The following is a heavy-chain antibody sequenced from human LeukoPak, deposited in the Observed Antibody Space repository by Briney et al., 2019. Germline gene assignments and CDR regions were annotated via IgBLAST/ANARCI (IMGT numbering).Heavy chain of an antibody. J-gene: IGHJ4*02. Sequence: SETLSLTCTVSGGSISSYYWSWIRQPPGKGLEWIGYIYYSGSTNYNPSLKSRVTISVDTSKNQFSLKLSSVTAADTAVYYCARDRTAGTFDYWGQGTLVTVSS. CDR3: ARDRTAGTFDY. CDR2: IYYSGST. CDR1: GGSISSYY. D-gene: IGHD6-13*01. V-gene: IGHV4-59*01.